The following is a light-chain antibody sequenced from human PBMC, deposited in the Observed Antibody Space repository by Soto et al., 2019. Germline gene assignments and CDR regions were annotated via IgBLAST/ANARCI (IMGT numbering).Light chain of an antibody. V-gene: IGLV1-40*01. J-gene: IGLJ1*01. CDR3: QSFDASVSRSV. CDR2: GNS. CDR1: SSNIGAGYD. Sequence: QSVLTQPPSVSGAPGQRVTISCTGSSSNIGAGYDVHWYHQLPGTAPKLLIYGNSNRPSGVPDRFSGSKSGTSASLAITGLQAEDEADYYCQSFDASVSRSVFGTGTKVTVL.